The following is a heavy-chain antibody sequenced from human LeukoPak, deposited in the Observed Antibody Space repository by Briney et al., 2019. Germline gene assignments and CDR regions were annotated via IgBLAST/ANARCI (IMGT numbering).Heavy chain of an antibody. CDR2: IFYSGST. Sequence: SETLSLTCTVFGGSMRSRSYYWGWIRQPPGKGLEWIGSIFYSGSTYYNPSLRSRVTISVDTSKNQFSLILRSLTAADTAVYYCETPSGTYQGLYYYYMDVWGKGTAVTVSS. V-gene: IGHV4-39*01. CDR3: ETPSGTYQGLYYYYMDV. CDR1: GGSMRSRSYY. J-gene: IGHJ6*03. D-gene: IGHD1-26*01.